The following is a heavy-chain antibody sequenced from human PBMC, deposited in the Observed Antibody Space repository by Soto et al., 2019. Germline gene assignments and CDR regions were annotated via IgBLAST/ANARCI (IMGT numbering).Heavy chain of an antibody. Sequence: SETLSLTCTVSGGSISSGDYYWSWIRQPPGKGLERIGYIYYSGSTYYNPSLKSRVTISVDTSKNQFSLKLSSVTAADTAVYYCARAPPGAFGMDVWGQGTTVTVSS. CDR3: ARAPPGAFGMDV. D-gene: IGHD3-10*01. CDR2: IYYSGST. V-gene: IGHV4-30-4*01. CDR1: GGSISSGDYY. J-gene: IGHJ6*02.